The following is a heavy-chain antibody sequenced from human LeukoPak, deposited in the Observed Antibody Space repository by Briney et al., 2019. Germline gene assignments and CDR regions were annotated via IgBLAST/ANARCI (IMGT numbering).Heavy chain of an antibody. V-gene: IGHV3-11*05. CDR2: ISSSSSYT. CDR3: ARDRGYYYGSGSYPFDY. CDR1: GFTFSDYY. J-gene: IGHJ4*02. Sequence: GGSLRLSCAASGFTFSDYYMSWIRQAPGKGLEWVPYISSSSSYTNYADSVKGRFTISRDNAKNSLYLQMNSLRAEDTAVYYCARDRGYYYGSGSYPFDYWGQGTLVTVSS. D-gene: IGHD3-10*01.